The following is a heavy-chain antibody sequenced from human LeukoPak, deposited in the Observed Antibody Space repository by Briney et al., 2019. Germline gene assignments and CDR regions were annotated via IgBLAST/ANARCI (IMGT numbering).Heavy chain of an antibody. J-gene: IGHJ4*02. CDR3: ARDRYRGIVATIPLVPFDY. V-gene: IGHV3-66*01. D-gene: IGHD5-12*01. Sequence: GGSLRLSCAASGFTFSSYAMSWVRQAPGKGLEWVSVIYSGGSTCYADSVKGRFTISRDNSKNTLYLQMNSLRAEDTAVYYCARDRYRGIVATIPLVPFDYWGQGTLVTVSS. CDR2: IYSGGST. CDR1: GFTFSSYA.